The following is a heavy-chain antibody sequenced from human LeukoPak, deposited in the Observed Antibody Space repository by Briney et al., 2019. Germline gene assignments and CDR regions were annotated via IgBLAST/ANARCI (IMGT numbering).Heavy chain of an antibody. V-gene: IGHV1-2*02. D-gene: IGHD3-10*01. CDR1: GYTFSGTGWY. J-gene: IGHJ4*02. Sequence: ASVKVSCKASGYTFSGTGWYLYWLRQAPGQGLECMGWIYPYTGATHYAQKFQGRVAMTRDTSISTAYMELSRLRPDDAAVYYCARDGPAQMVDFDYWGQGTLVTVSS. CDR2: IYPYTGAT. CDR3: ARDGPAQMVDFDY.